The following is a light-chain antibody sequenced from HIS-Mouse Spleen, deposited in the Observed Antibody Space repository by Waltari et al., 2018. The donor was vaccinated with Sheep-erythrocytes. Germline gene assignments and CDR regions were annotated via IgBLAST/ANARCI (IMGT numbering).Light chain of an antibody. V-gene: IGLV2-11*01. CDR1: SSDVGGYNY. Sequence: QSALTQPRSVSGSPGQSVTISCTGTSSDVGGYNYVSWYQQHPGKAPKLMFYDVSKRPSGVPDRFSGSNSGNTASLTISGLQAEDEADSYCCSYAGSYNHVFATGTKVTVL. CDR2: DVS. CDR3: CSYAGSYNHV. J-gene: IGLJ1*01.